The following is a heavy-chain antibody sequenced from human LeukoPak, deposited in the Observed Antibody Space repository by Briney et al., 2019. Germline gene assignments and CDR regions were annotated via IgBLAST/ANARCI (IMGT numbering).Heavy chain of an antibody. Sequence: GASVKVSCKASGYTFTSYYMHWVRQAPGQGLEWMGIINPRGGSTDYAQKFQDRFTMTSDTSTSTVYMELKSLTSEDTAVYFCARVGTTGATADNWGQGTLVTVSS. CDR3: ARVGTTGATADN. D-gene: IGHD4-11*01. V-gene: IGHV1-46*01. J-gene: IGHJ4*02. CDR2: INPRGGST. CDR1: GYTFTSYY.